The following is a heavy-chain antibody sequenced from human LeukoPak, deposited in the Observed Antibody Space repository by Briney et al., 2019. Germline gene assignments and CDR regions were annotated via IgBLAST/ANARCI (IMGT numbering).Heavy chain of an antibody. CDR2: IYTSGST. J-gene: IGHJ4*02. CDR1: GGSISSYY. V-gene: IGHV4-4*07. Sequence: SETLSLTCTVSGGSISSYYWSWIRQPAGKGLEWIGRIYTSGSTNYNPSLKSRVTISVDRSKNQFSLKLSSVTAADTAVYYCAGHYYDFWSGYYKDDYWGQGTLVTVSS. CDR3: AGHYYDFWSGYYKDDY. D-gene: IGHD3-3*01.